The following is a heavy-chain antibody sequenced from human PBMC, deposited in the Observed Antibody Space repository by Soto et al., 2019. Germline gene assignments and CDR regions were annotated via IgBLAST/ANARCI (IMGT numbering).Heavy chain of an antibody. CDR3: AKFKGGVNDGLDI. V-gene: IGHV3-23*01. J-gene: IGHJ3*02. D-gene: IGHD6-25*01. Sequence: EVQLLESGGGLVQPGGSLRLSCAASGFTFRNYAMTWVSQAPGKGLEWVSGISSSGDNTYYPSSVRGRLTISRDNSKDTVFLQMSSMRDEDTATYYCAKFKGGVNDGLDIWGQGKMVTVSS. CDR2: ISSSGDNT. CDR1: GFTFRNYA.